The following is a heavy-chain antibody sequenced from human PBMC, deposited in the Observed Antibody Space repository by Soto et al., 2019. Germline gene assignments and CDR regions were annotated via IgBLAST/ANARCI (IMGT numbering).Heavy chain of an antibody. Sequence: SETLSLTCTVSGGSIGGYYWGWIRQPPGKGLEWIGYIYYSGSTKYNPSLRSRVTISVDTSKNQFSLKLSYVTAPDTAVYYCAREMRRDYYDSSGYSFDYWGQGTLVTVSS. D-gene: IGHD3-22*01. CDR2: IYYSGST. CDR3: AREMRRDYYDSSGYSFDY. J-gene: IGHJ4*02. CDR1: GGSIGGYY. V-gene: IGHV4-59*01.